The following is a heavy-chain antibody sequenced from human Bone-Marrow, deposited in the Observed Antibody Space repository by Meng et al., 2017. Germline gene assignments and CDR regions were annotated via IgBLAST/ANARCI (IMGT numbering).Heavy chain of an antibody. CDR2: IYHSGST. D-gene: IGHD6-6*01. Sequence: GSLRLSCAVYGYSISSGYYWGWIRQPPGKGLEWIGSIYHSGSTYYNPSLKSRVTISVDTSKNQFSLKLSSVTAADTAVYYCARTQGAARPIWFDPWGQGTLVTVSS. CDR1: GYSISSGYY. V-gene: IGHV4-38-2*01. J-gene: IGHJ5*02. CDR3: ARTQGAARPIWFDP.